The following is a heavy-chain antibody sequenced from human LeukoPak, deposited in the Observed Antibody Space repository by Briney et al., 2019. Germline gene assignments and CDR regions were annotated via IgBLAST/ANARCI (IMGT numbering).Heavy chain of an antibody. CDR1: GGSISSYY. V-gene: IGHV4-59*01. D-gene: IGHD3-10*01. J-gene: IGHJ4*02. CDR2: IYYSGST. CDR3: ARFGGTTGYGTIDY. Sequence: SETLSLTCTVSGGSISSYYWSWIRQPPGKGLEWIGYIYYSGSTNYNPSLKSRVTISVDTSKNQFSLKLSSVTAADTAVYYCARFGGTTGYGTIDYWGQGTLVTVSS.